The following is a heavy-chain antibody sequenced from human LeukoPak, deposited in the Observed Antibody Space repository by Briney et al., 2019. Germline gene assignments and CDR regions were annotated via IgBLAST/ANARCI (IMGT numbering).Heavy chain of an antibody. V-gene: IGHV3-53*01. CDR1: EVTVTNNY. J-gene: IGHJ6*03. Sequence: PGGSLRLSCAASEVTVTNNYMSWVRQAPGKGLQWVSVIYPGGNIYYADSVKGRFIISRDNSKNTLSLQMNSLTADDTAVYYCAKSGGYGPYYYYMDVWGKGTTVTVSS. D-gene: IGHD5-18*01. CDR2: IYPGGNI. CDR3: AKSGGYGPYYYYMDV.